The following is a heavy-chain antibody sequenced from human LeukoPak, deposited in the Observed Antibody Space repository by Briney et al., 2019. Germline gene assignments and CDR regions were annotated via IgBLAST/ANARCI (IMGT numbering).Heavy chain of an antibody. J-gene: IGHJ5*02. CDR2: IIPIFGTA. Sequence: ASVKVSCKASGGTFSSYAISWVRQAPGQGLEWMGGIIPIFGTANYAQKFQGRGTITADESTSTAYLELSSLRSEDTAVYYCARGSGYGGNAWGQGTLVTVSS. D-gene: IGHD4-23*01. CDR1: GGTFSSYA. CDR3: ARGSGYGGNA. V-gene: IGHV1-69*01.